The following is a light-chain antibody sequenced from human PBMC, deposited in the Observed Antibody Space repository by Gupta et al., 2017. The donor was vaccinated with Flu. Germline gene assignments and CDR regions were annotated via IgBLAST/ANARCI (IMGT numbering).Light chain of an antibody. J-gene: IGLJ2*01. CDR2: SNN. CDR3: AAWDDSRHVLL. V-gene: IGLV1-44*01. CDR1: SSNIGANT. Sequence: QSVLTHPPSSSGTPRQRLPISRPGSSSNIGANTVYWYQHPPGSAPRLLIYSNNQRPPGVPDRFSGSKSSTSASLAISGLQSEDEADDYCAAWDDSRHVLLFGGGTKVTVL.